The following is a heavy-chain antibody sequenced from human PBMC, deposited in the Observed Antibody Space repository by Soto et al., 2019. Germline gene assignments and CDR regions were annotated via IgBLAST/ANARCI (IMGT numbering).Heavy chain of an antibody. CDR1: GGSIINSGYY. J-gene: IGHJ6*02. CDR3: ARDRGGENYYYGMDV. Sequence: QVQLQQSGPGLVKASQTLSLTCTVSGGSIINSGYYGNWIRQHPGKGLEWVGYIYYSGETSYNPSLKSRLTISVDTSKNRFSLNLSSVTAADTAVYYCARDRGGENYYYGMDVWGQGTTVTVSS. D-gene: IGHD3-16*01. V-gene: IGHV4-31*03. CDR2: IYYSGET.